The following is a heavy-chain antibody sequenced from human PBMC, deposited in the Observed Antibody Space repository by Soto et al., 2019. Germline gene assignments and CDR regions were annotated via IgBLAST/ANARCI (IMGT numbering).Heavy chain of an antibody. J-gene: IGHJ2*01. CDR2: ISYDGSNK. D-gene: IGHD2-2*01. Sequence: ESGGGVVPPGRSLRLSCAASGFTFSSYAMHWVRQAPGKGLEWVAVISYDGSNKYYADSVKGRFTISRDNSKNTLYLQMNSLRAEDTAVYYCARGRTSYWYFDLWGRGTLVTVSS. CDR1: GFTFSSYA. V-gene: IGHV3-30-3*01. CDR3: ARGRTSYWYFDL.